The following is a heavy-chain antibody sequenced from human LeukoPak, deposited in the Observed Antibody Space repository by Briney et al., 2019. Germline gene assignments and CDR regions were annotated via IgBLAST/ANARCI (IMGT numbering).Heavy chain of an antibody. V-gene: IGHV5-51*01. CDR1: GYSFTSYW. J-gene: IGHJ4*02. D-gene: IGHD3-10*01. CDR2: IYPGDSDT. CDR3: ARQAPMVRGVISRVFDY. Sequence: GESLKISCKGSGYSFTSYWIGWVRQMPRKGLEWMGIIYPGDSDTRYSPSFQGQVTISADKSISTAYLQWSSLKASDTAMYYCARQAPMVRGVISRVFDYWGQGTLVTVSS.